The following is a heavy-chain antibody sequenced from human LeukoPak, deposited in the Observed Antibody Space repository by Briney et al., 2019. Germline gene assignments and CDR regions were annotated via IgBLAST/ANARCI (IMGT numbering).Heavy chain of an antibody. Sequence: GGSLRLSCAASGFTFSNYDMHWVRQVTGKGLEWVSAIATAGDTYYPRSVKGRFTISRENAKNSLYLQMNSLRAGDTAVYYCARKSPSGQTDYWGQGTLVTVSS. J-gene: IGHJ4*02. CDR1: GFTFSNYD. CDR2: IATAGDT. CDR3: ARKSPSGQTDY. V-gene: IGHV3-13*01. D-gene: IGHD6-19*01.